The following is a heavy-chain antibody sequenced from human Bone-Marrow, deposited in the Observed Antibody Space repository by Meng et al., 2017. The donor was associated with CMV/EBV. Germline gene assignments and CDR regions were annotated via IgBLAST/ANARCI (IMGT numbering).Heavy chain of an antibody. Sequence: GSLKISCAASGFTFSSYSMNWVRQAPGKGLEWVSGINWNGGSTGYADSVKGRFTISRDNSENILYLHMTSLRAEDAAVYYCAKDGGDSGSYYPFFDYWGQGTVVTVSS. D-gene: IGHD1-26*01. V-gene: IGHV3-20*04. CDR2: INWNGGST. CDR1: GFTFSSYS. CDR3: AKDGGDSGSYYPFFDY. J-gene: IGHJ4*02.